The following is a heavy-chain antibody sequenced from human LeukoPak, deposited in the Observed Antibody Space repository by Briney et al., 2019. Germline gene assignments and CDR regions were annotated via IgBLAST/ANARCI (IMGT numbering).Heavy chain of an antibody. CDR1: GSSFTTYW. Sequence: GASLQISCQGSGSSFTTYWIDWVRQVPGKGLEWMGIIYPGDSDTTYSPSFQGQVTISADKSISTAYLQWSSLKASDTAIYYCARHRSGRRYDAFDIWGQGTMVTVSS. J-gene: IGHJ3*02. CDR2: IYPGDSDT. D-gene: IGHD3-3*01. CDR3: ARHRSGRRYDAFDI. V-gene: IGHV5-51*01.